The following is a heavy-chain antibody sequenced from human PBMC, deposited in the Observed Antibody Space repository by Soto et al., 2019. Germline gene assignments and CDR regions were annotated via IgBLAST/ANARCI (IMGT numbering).Heavy chain of an antibody. V-gene: IGHV6-1*01. CDR3: ARASARRRGYQYGDWFDP. CDR1: GDSVPSNNAA. CDR2: TYHRSKWYF. D-gene: IGHD3-22*01. J-gene: IGHJ5*02. Sequence: SQTLSLTCAISGDSVPSNNAAWNWIRQSPSRGLEWLGRTYHRSKWYFDYAVSVKSRITVNPDTSKNQFSLQLNSVTPEDTAVYYCARASARRRGYQYGDWFDPWGQGTLVTVSS.